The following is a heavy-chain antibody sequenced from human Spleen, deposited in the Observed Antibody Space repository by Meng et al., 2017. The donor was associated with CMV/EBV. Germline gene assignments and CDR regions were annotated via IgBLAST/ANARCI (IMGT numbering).Heavy chain of an antibody. Sequence: QVQLVQSGAEVKKPGASVKVSCKASGYTFTSYGISWVRQAPGQGLEWMGIINANGGDTGYAQKFQGRVTVTRDTSMNTVHMELRNLRSEDTAVYYCARDVSSEDISWWLDSWGQGTLVTVSS. D-gene: IGHD6-6*01. CDR2: INANGGDT. J-gene: IGHJ5*01. CDR1: GYTFTSYG. V-gene: IGHV1-18*01. CDR3: ARDVSSEDISWWLDS.